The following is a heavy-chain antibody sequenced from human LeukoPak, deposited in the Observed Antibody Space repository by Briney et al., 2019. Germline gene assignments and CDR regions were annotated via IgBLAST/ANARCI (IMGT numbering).Heavy chain of an antibody. Sequence: GASVKVSCKASGYTFTGYYMHWVRQAPGQGLEWMGRIIPIFGTANYAQKFQGRVTITTDESTSTAYMELSSLRSEDTAVHYCARGGTSYYYDSSGYWGQGTLVTVSS. V-gene: IGHV1-69*05. J-gene: IGHJ4*02. CDR3: ARGGTSYYYDSSGY. CDR2: IIPIFGTA. CDR1: GYTFTGYY. D-gene: IGHD3-22*01.